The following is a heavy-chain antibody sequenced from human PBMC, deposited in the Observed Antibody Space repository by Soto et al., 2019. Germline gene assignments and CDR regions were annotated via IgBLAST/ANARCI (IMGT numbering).Heavy chain of an antibody. CDR3: ARGWFGELFPTFDI. D-gene: IGHD3-10*01. V-gene: IGHV1-69*02. J-gene: IGHJ3*02. CDR1: GGTFSSYT. Sequence: QVQLVQSGAEVKKPGSSVKVSCKASGGTFSSYTISWVRQAPGQGLEWMGRIIPILGIANYAQKFQGRVTITADKSTSAAYMELSSLRSEDTAVYYCARGWFGELFPTFDIWGQGTMVTVSS. CDR2: IIPILGIA.